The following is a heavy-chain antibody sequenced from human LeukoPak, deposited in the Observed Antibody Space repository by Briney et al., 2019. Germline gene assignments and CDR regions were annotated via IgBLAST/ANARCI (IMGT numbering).Heavy chain of an antibody. CDR3: AKGDPPTYYDILTGQDY. CDR1: GFTFTTNA. V-gene: IGHV3-23*01. J-gene: IGHJ4*02. Sequence: GGSLRLSCAASGFTFTTNAMSWVRQAPGKGLEWVSAISGRTGGTYYADSVKGRFTISRDNSKSTLYLQMDSLRAEDTAVYYCAKGDPPTYYDILTGQDYWGQGTLVTVSS. CDR2: ISGRTGGT. D-gene: IGHD3-9*01.